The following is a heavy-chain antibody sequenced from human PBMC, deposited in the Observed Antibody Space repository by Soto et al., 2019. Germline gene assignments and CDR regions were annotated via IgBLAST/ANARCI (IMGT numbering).Heavy chain of an antibody. CDR1: DDSISRSSFY. CDR2: IYYSGNT. D-gene: IGHD2-8*01. Sequence: QVQLLESGPGLVKPSETLSLTCTVSDDSISRSSFYWGWIRQPPGKELEWIGSIYYSGNTHYNPSRRGRVTISVDTSKTHFSLALSCVSAADTAVYVGGRHATNGVLTAYATHYFDDWGLGTLVTVSS. J-gene: IGHJ4*02. CDR3: GRHATNGVLTAYATHYFDD. V-gene: IGHV4-39*01.